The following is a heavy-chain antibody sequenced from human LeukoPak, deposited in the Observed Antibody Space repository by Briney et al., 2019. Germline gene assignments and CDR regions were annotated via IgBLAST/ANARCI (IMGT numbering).Heavy chain of an antibody. D-gene: IGHD6-19*01. CDR1: GFTVSSNY. J-gene: IGHJ4*02. CDR2: ITARDGRT. CDR3: AKTGPGSGWTRYYFDY. V-gene: IGHV3-23*01. Sequence: GGSLRLSCAASGFTVSSNYMSWVRQAPGKGLEWVSAITARDGRTYYADSVKGRFTISKDSSKNTIYLQINSLRAEDSAVYFCAKTGPGSGWTRYYFDYWDQGALVTVSS.